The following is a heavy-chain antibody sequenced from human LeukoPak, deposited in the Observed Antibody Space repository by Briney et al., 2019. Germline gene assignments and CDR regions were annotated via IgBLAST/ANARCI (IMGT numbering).Heavy chain of an antibody. CDR2: ISSNGGST. CDR3: ARDVIQGSWYSADY. J-gene: IGHJ4*02. V-gene: IGHV3-64*04. D-gene: IGHD6-13*01. CDR1: GFTFSSYA. Sequence: GSLRLSCSASGFTFSSYAMHWVRQAPGKGLEYVSAISSNGGSTYYADSVKGRFTISRHNSKNTLYLQMNSLRAEDTAVYYCARDVIQGSWYSADYWGQGTLVTVSS.